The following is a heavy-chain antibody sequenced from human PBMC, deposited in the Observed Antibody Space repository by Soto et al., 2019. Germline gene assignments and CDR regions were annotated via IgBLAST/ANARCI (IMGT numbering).Heavy chain of an antibody. D-gene: IGHD6-13*01. J-gene: IGHJ5*01. CDR2: MSSTSSSI. Sequence: VGSLRLSCAASGFTFSSYSMNGCRQAPGKGLEWVSSMSSTSSSIYYADSVKGRFTISRDNAINSLYLQMNSLRAKDTAVYYCASVPYSSSWYDSWGQGTLVTVSS. CDR1: GFTFSSYS. CDR3: ASVPYSSSWYDS. V-gene: IGHV3-21*01.